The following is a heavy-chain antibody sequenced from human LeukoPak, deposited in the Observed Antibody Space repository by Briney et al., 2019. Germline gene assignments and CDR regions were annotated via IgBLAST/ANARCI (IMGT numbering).Heavy chain of an antibody. D-gene: IGHD6-19*01. CDR2: IKRDGSET. CDR1: GFTFSNSW. V-gene: IGHV3-7*01. CDR3: ARISTAVAGGDY. Sequence: PGGSLRLSCGAFGFTFSNSWMSWVRQAPGKGLEWVANIKRDGSETYYVDSVEGRFTISRDNAKNSLYLQMDSLRAEDTAVYYCARISTAVAGGDYWGQGTLVIVSS. J-gene: IGHJ4*02.